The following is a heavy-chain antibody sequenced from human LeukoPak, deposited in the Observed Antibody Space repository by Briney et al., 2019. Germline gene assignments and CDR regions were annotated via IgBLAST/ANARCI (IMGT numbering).Heavy chain of an antibody. CDR2: ISSSSSYI. CDR3: ARVRTPRDAFDI. V-gene: IGHV3-21*01. J-gene: IGHJ3*02. Sequence: GGSLRLSCAASGFTFSSYSPNWVRQAPGKGLEWVSSISSSSSYIYYADSVKGRFTISRDNAKNSLYLQMNSLRAEDTAVYYCARVRTPRDAFDIWGQGTMVTVSS. CDR1: GFTFSSYS.